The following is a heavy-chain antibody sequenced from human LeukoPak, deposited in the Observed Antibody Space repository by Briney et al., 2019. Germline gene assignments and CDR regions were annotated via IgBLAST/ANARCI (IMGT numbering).Heavy chain of an antibody. CDR3: AKDIAPYYYGSGSYYGGYFDY. Sequence: PGGSLRLSCAASGFTFSSSAMTWVRQAPGKGLEWVSAISASGGSTYHADSVKGRFTISRDNSKNTLYLQMNSLRAEDTAVYYCAKDIAPYYYGSGSYYGGYFDYWGQGTLVTVSS. CDR1: GFTFSSSA. CDR2: ISASGGST. D-gene: IGHD3-10*01. V-gene: IGHV3-23*01. J-gene: IGHJ4*02.